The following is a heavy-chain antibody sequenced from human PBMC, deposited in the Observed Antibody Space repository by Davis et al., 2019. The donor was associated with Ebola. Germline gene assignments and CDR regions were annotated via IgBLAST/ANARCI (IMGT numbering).Heavy chain of an antibody. D-gene: IGHD1-26*01. CDR2: IRHDVSTP. Sequence: GESLKISCAASGISFTSSGMHWVRQAPGKGLEWVALIRHDVSTPYYADSVKGRFTISRDNSNNALWLQMNSLRAEDTAVYYCAKMGGYSSLLHYWGQGTPVTVSS. J-gene: IGHJ4*02. CDR3: AKMGGYSSLLHY. CDR1: GISFTSSG. V-gene: IGHV3-30*02.